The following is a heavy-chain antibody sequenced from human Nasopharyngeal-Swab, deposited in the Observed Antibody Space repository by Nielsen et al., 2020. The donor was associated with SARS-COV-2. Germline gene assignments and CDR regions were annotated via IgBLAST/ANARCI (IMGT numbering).Heavy chain of an antibody. J-gene: IGHJ6*02. V-gene: IGHV4-31*02. CDR2: IYYSGST. Sequence: WICQPPGKGLEWIGYIYYSGSTYYNPSLKSRVTISVDTSKNQFSLKLSSVTAADTAVYYCARDLIYYYGSGSYGAPHYYYYGMDVWGQGTTVTVSS. CDR3: ARDLIYYYGSGSYGAPHYYYYGMDV. D-gene: IGHD3-10*01.